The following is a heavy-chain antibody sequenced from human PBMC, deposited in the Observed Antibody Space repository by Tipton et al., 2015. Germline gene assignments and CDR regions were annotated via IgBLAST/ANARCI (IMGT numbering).Heavy chain of an antibody. Sequence: QSGAEVKKPGSSVKVSCKASGGTFRTDAISWVRQAPGQGLEWMGGIIPIFGSPNYAQKFQGRVTITADESTSTAHMELNSLKFEDTAVYYCARSLLEIFGVVLAGRFDPWGQGTLVTVSS. CDR2: IIPIFGSP. CDR3: ARSLLEIFGVVLAGRFDP. CDR1: GGTFRTDA. J-gene: IGHJ5*02. V-gene: IGHV1-69*01. D-gene: IGHD3-3*01.